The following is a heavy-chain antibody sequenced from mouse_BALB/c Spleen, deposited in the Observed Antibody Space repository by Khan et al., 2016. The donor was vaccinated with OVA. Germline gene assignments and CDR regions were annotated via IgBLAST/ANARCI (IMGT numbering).Heavy chain of an antibody. V-gene: IGHV1-7*01. J-gene: IGHJ3*01. CDR1: GYTFTSYW. Sequence: QVQLKQSGAELAKPGASVKMSCKASGYTFTSYWMHWVKQRLGQVLEWFGYINPSTGYTEYNQKFKDKATLTADNSSSTAFLQLSSLTSEDSAVYYCGRWNDGSSSCACWGQGTLVTVSA. CDR3: GRWNDGSSSCAC. CDR2: INPSTGYT. D-gene: IGHD1-1*01.